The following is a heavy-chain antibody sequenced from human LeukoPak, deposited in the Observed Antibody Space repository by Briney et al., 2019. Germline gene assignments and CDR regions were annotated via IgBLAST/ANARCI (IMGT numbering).Heavy chain of an antibody. CDR1: GGSISSYY. CDR3: ARELAVAGVFDY. J-gene: IGHJ4*02. V-gene: IGHV4-59*01. CDR2: IYYSGST. D-gene: IGHD6-19*01. Sequence: SETLSLTCTVSGGSISSYYWSWIRQPPGKGLEWIGYIYYSGSTNYNPSLKSRVTISVDTSKNQFSLKLSSVTAADTAVYYCARELAVAGVFDYWGQGTLVTVSS.